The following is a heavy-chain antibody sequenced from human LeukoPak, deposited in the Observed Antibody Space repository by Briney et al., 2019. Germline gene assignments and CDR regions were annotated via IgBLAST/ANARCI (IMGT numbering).Heavy chain of an antibody. CDR1: GFTFEDYS. J-gene: IGHJ4*02. CDR2: ISWEGDIK. Sequence: GGSLRLSCAASGFTFEDYSMHWVRQAPGKGLEWVSVISWEGDIKYYADSMKGRFTISRDNSKNSLFLQMNSLRSEDTAVYYCAKDRGLRGFSFGSLDYWGQGTLVTVSS. V-gene: IGHV3-43*01. D-gene: IGHD3-16*01. CDR3: AKDRGLRGFSFGSLDY.